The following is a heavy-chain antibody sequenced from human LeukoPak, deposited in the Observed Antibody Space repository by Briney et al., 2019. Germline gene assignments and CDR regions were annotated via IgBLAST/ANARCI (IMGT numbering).Heavy chain of an antibody. CDR3: ARVFHSWYFDL. CDR1: GGSFSGYY. CDR2: INHSGST. V-gene: IGHV4-34*01. Sequence: SETLSLTCAVYGGSFSGYYWSWIRQPPGKGLEWFGEINHSGSTNYNPSLKSRVTISVDTSKNQFSLKLSSVTAADTAVYYCARVFHSWYFDLWGRGTLVTVSS. D-gene: IGHD1-26*01. J-gene: IGHJ2*01.